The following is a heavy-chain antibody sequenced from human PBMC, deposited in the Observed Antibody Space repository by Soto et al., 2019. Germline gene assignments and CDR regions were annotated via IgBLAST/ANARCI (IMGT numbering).Heavy chain of an antibody. J-gene: IGHJ6*02. V-gene: IGHV4-34*01. Sequence: QVQLQQWGAGLLKPSETLSLTCAVYGGSFSGYYWSWIRQPPVKGLEWIGEINHSGSTNSNPSLKSRVTISVDTPKNQFSLKLSSATAADTAVYYCARGIADAGTPLYGMHVRGQRTTVTVSS. CDR1: GGSFSGYY. D-gene: IGHD6-13*01. CDR3: ARGIADAGTPLYGMHV. CDR2: INHSGST.